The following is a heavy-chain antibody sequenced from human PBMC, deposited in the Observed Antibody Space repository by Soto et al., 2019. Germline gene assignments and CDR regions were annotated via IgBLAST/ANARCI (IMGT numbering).Heavy chain of an antibody. D-gene: IGHD5-18*01. Sequence: QVRLVQSGTEVKKPGASVKVSCQASGYMFTSYYIHWVRQAPGQGLEWVGIINPSGGKTSSAQNFPGRVPLSRDTSTNTVYMELSGPQSEDTAVYYWARDLKDRRPVTYYSYFGLDVWGQGTTVTVS. CDR1: GYMFTSYY. V-gene: IGHV1-46*01. J-gene: IGHJ6*02. CDR2: INPSGGKT. CDR3: ARDLKDRRPVTYYSYFGLDV.